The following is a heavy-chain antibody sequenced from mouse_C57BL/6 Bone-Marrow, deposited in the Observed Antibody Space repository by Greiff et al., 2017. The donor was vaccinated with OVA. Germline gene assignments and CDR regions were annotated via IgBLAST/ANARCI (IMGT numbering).Heavy chain of an antibody. CDR3: ARSRNYYGSSSWFAY. CDR1: GYTFTSYG. CDR2: IYPRSGNT. V-gene: IGHV1-81*01. J-gene: IGHJ3*01. Sequence: QVHVKQSGAELARPGASVKLSCKASGYTFTSYGISWVKQRTGQGLEWIGEIYPRSGNTYYNEKFKGKATLTADKSSSTAYMELRSLTSEDSAVYFCARSRNYYGSSSWFAYWGQGTLVTVSA. D-gene: IGHD1-1*01.